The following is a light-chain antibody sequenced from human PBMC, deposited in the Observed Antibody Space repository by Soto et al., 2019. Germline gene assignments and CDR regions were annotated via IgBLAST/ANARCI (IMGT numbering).Light chain of an antibody. J-gene: IGLJ1*01. CDR3: CSYAGSSTYV. CDR2: EDS. V-gene: IGLV2-23*01. Sequence: QSALTQPASVSGSPGQSITISCTGTSSDFGSYNLVSWYQQHPGRAPKLMIYEDSKRPSGVSNRFSGSKSGNTASLTISGLQAEDDADYYCCSYAGSSTYVFGTGTKRTVL. CDR1: SSDFGSYNL.